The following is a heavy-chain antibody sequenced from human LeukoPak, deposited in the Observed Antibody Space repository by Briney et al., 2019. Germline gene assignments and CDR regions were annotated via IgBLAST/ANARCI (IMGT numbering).Heavy chain of an antibody. CDR1: GFTFSSYS. CDR2: ISSSSSYI. Sequence: GGSLRLSCAASGFTFSSYSMNWVRQAPGKGLEWVSSISSSSSYIYYADSVKGRFTISRDNSKNTLYLQMNSLRAEDTAVYYCAKDPTLDYWGQGTLVTVSS. J-gene: IGHJ4*02. V-gene: IGHV3-21*01. CDR3: AKDPTLDY.